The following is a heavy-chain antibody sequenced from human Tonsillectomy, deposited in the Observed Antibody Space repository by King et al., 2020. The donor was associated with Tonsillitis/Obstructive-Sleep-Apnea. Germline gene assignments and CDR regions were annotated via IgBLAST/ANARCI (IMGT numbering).Heavy chain of an antibody. D-gene: IGHD3-9*01. V-gene: IGHV1-69*09. Sequence: VQLVQSGAEVKKPGSSVKVSCKASGGTFSSYALSWVRQAPGQGLEWMGRIIPIFGIPNYAQKFQGRVTITADKSTSTAYMELSSLRSEDTAVYYCARDVKDYYYYYYMEVWGKGTTVTVSS. CDR2: IIPIFGIP. CDR1: GGTFSSYA. CDR3: ARDVKDYYYYYYMEV. J-gene: IGHJ6*03.